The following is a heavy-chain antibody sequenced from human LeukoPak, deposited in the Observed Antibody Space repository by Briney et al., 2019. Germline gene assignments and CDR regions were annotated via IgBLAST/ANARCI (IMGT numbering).Heavy chain of an antibody. CDR1: GGSISSGDYY. V-gene: IGHV4-30-4*01. D-gene: IGHD4-17*01. CDR2: IYYSGST. J-gene: IGHJ4*02. CDR3: ARTRGTTVTFDY. Sequence: SQTLSLTCTVSGGSISSGDYYWSWLRQPPGKGLEWIGYIYYSGSTYYNPSLKSRVTISVDTSKNQFSLKLSSVTAADTAVYYCARTRGTTVTFDYWGQGTLVTVSS.